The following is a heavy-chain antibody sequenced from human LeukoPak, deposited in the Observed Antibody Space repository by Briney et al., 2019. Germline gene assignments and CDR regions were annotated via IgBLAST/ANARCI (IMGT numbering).Heavy chain of an antibody. CDR2: ITSSGTYT. Sequence: PGGSLRLSCADSGFTFSNYNMNWVRQAPGMAMEWVSSITSSGTYTFYADSVKGRFTISRDNAKNSLYLQTDSLGPEDTAVYYCARDPYSGNYGTYYYYYMDVWGKGTTVTISS. CDR3: ARDPYSGNYGTYYYYYMDV. CDR1: GFTFSNYN. J-gene: IGHJ6*03. V-gene: IGHV3-21*01. D-gene: IGHD1-26*01.